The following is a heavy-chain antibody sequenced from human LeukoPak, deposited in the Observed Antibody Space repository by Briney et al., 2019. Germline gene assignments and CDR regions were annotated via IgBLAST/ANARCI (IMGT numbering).Heavy chain of an antibody. J-gene: IGHJ4*02. V-gene: IGHV3-64*01. CDR1: GSTFSSYA. D-gene: IGHD3-22*01. CDR2: ISSNGGST. Sequence: PGGSLRLSCAASGSTFSSYAMHWVRQAPGKGLEYVSAISSNGGSTYYANSVKGRFTISRDNSKNTLYLQMGSLRAEDMAVYYCARGGHYYDSSGYIRELDYWGQGTLVTVSS. CDR3: ARGGHYYDSSGYIRELDY.